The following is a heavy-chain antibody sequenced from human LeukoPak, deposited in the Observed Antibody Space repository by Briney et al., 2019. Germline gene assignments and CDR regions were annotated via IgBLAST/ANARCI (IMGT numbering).Heavy chain of an antibody. CDR3: ARAYYYDSSGYAFDI. D-gene: IGHD3-22*01. CDR1: GGTFSSYA. CDR2: IIPIFGTA. V-gene: IGHV1-69*05. Sequence: GASVKVSCKASGGTFSSYAISWVRQAPGQGLEWMGGIIPIFGTANYAQKFQGRVTINTDESTSTAYMELSSLRSEDTAVYYCARAYYYDSSGYAFDIWGQGTMVTVSS. J-gene: IGHJ3*02.